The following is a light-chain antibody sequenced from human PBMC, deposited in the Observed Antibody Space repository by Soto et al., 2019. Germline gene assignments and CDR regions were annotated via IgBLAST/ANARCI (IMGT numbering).Light chain of an antibody. CDR1: QSLLHSNGYNY. V-gene: IGKV2-28*01. CDR3: TQALQTPPT. J-gene: IGKJ4*01. Sequence: DIVMTQSPLSLPVTPGEPASISCRSSQSLLHSNGYNYLDWYLQKPGQSPQLLIYLGSHRASGVPDMFSGSGSGTDFTLKISRVEAEDVGLYYCTQALQTPPTFGGGTKVEIK. CDR2: LGS.